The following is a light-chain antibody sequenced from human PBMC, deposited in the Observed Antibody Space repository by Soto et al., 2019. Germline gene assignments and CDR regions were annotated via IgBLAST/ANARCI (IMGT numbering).Light chain of an antibody. CDR1: QDISNH. CDR3: QQYDNLPTFT. CDR2: DAS. V-gene: IGKV1-33*01. J-gene: IGKJ3*01. Sequence: DIQMTQSPSSLSASVGDRVTITCQASQDISNHLKWYQQKPGKTPKLLIYDASSFETGVPSSFTGNGSGTDFTFTITSLRPEDIATYYCQQYDNLPTFTFGPGTKVDIK.